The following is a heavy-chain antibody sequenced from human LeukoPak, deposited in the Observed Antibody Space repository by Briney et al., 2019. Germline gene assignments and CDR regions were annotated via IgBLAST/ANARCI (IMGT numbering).Heavy chain of an antibody. J-gene: IGHJ3*02. Sequence: PGGSLRLSCAASGFTFSSYEMNWVRQAPGKGLEWVSYISSSGSTIYYADPVKGRFTISRDNAKNSLYLQMNSLRAEDTAVYYCARDQGRFKDCGGVCYAAFDIWGQGTMVTVSS. CDR3: ARDQGRFKDCGGVCYAAFDI. CDR2: ISSSGSTI. V-gene: IGHV3-48*03. D-gene: IGHD2-21*02. CDR1: GFTFSSYE.